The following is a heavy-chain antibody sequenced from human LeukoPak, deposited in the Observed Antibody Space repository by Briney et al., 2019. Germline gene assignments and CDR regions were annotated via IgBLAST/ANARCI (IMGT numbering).Heavy chain of an antibody. CDR1: GHTFTSYG. CDR3: AGALGYISSSSTGGGRVPLLDP. V-gene: IGHV1-18*01. D-gene: IGHD6-6*01. J-gene: IGHJ5*02. CDR2: ISAYNGNT. Sequence: GASVKVSCKASGHTFTSYGISWVRQAPGQGLEWMGWISAYNGNTNYAQKRQGRVTMTTDTSTSPAYMELRSLRSDDAAVYCCAGALGYISSSSTGGGRVPLLDPWVQGTLVTVSS.